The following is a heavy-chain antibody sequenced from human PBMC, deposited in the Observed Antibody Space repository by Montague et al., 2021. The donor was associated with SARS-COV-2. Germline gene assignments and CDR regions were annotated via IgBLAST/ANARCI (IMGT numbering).Heavy chain of an antibody. J-gene: IGHJ4*02. CDR3: AHRRPLYYYDSSLSTFDY. CDR1: GFSLSTSGVG. D-gene: IGHD3-22*01. CDR2: IYWDDDK. Sequence: PALVKPTQTLTLTCTFSGFSLSTSGVGVGWIRQPPGKALEWLALIYWDDDKRYSPSLKSRLTITKDTSKNQVVLTMTNMDPVDTATYYCAHRRPLYYYDSSLSTFDYWGQGTLGTVSS. V-gene: IGHV2-5*02.